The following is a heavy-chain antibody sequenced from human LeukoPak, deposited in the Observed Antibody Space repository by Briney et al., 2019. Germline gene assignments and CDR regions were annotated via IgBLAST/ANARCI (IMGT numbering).Heavy chain of an antibody. J-gene: IGHJ5*02. Sequence: GGSLRLSCAASGFTFSNYAMHWVRQAPGKGLEWVAVIFYDGSTKYYADSVKGRFTISRDNSKNTLYLQMSSLRAEDTAVYYCARALEYYDFWSGYYTGGGEEFDPWGQGTLVTVSS. D-gene: IGHD3-3*01. CDR1: GFTFSNYA. CDR2: IFYDGSTK. CDR3: ARALEYYDFWSGYYTGGGEEFDP. V-gene: IGHV3-30*04.